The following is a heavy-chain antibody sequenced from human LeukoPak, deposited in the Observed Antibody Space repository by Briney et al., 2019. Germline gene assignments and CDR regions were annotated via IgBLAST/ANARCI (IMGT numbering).Heavy chain of an antibody. V-gene: IGHV1-58*02. D-gene: IGHD2-21*02. CDR2: IVVDSGNT. CDR1: GFTFTSSA. J-gene: IGHJ3*02. Sequence: SVKVSCKASGFTFTSSAMQWVRQARGQRLEWIGWIVVDSGNTNYAQKFQERVTITRDMSTSTAYMELSSLRSEDTAVYYCAACKGYCGGDWASFDIWGQGTMATVSS. CDR3: AACKGYCGGDWASFDI.